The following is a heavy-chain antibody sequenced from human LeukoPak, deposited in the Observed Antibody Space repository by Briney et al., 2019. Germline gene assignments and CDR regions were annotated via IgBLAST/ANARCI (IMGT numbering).Heavy chain of an antibody. D-gene: IGHD2-21*01. CDR2: ISNSDYNT. V-gene: IGHV3-23*01. CDR3: AKDLKMVIPTYYFDY. Sequence: GGSLRLSCAASGFTFSSYAMSWVRQAPGKGLEWVSTISNSDYNTYYTDSVKGRFTISRDNSKNTLYLQMNSLRAEDTAVYYCAKDLKMVIPTYYFDYWGQGTLVTVSS. J-gene: IGHJ4*02. CDR1: GFTFSSYA.